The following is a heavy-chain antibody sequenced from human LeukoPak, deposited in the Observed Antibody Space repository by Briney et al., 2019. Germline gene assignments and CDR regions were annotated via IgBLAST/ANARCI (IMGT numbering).Heavy chain of an antibody. CDR2: ISWNSGSI. V-gene: IGHV3-9*01. J-gene: IGHJ3*02. D-gene: IGHD6-19*01. CDR1: GFTFDDYA. CDR3: AKVRGASLAGHDAFDI. Sequence: GGSLRLSCAASGFTFDDYAMHWVRQAPGKGLEWVSGISWNSGSIGYADSVKGRFTISRDNAKNSLYLQMNSLRAEDTALYYCAKVRGASLAGHDAFDIWGQGTMVTVSS.